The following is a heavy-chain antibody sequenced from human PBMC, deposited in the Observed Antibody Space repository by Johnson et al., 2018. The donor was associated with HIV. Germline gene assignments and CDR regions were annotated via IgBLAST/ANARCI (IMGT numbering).Heavy chain of an antibody. CDR1: GFTFSSYA. CDR2: ISGSGGST. V-gene: IGHV3-23*04. D-gene: IGHD2-21*02. CDR3: AKGGDLRGDRDYAFDI. Sequence: VQLVESGGGLVQPGGSLRLSCAASGFTFSSYAMSWVRQAPGKGLAWVSAISGSGGSTYYADSVQGRFNTSRDNSKNTLYLQMNSRRAEETAAYYCAKGGDLRGDRDYAFDIWGQGTVVTVSS. J-gene: IGHJ3*02.